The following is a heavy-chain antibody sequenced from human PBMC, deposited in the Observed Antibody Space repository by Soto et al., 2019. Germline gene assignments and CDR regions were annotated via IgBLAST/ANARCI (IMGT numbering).Heavy chain of an antibody. CDR1: GGSISSSSYY. V-gene: IGHV4-39*01. CDR2: IYYSGST. CDR3: ARHGAIYGSGSYYNGGYYYYYYMDV. Sequence: SETLSLTCTVSGGSISSSSYYWGWIRQPPGKGLEWIGSIYYSGSTYYNPSLKSRVTISVDTSKNQFSLKLSSVTAADTAVYYCARHGAIYGSGSYYNGGYYYYYYMDVWGKGTTVTVSS. J-gene: IGHJ6*03. D-gene: IGHD3-10*01.